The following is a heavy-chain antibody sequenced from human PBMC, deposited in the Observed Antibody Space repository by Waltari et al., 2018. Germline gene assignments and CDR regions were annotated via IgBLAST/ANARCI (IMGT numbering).Heavy chain of an antibody. J-gene: IGHJ4*02. V-gene: IGHV3-23*03. CDR1: GFTFSSYA. CDR2: IYSGCST. Sequence: EVQLLESGGGLVQPGGSLRLSCAASGFTFSSYAMSWVRQAPGKGLEGVSVIYSGCSTYYADSVKGLFTISRDNSKNTLYLQMNSRRAEDTAVYYCAKENRNVEHDYWGQGTLVTVSP. CDR3: AKENRNVEHDY.